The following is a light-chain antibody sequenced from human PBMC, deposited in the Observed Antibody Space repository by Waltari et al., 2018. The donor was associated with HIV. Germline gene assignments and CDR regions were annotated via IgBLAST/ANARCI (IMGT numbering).Light chain of an antibody. CDR1: GNDVGGYNY. J-gene: IGLJ2*01. CDR3: SSYAGSAVV. Sequence: QSALTQPPSASGSPGQSVTISCTGTGNDVGGYNYVSWYQLHPGKAPKLLIYYVTKRPSGVPDRFAGSKSGNAASLTVSGLQGDDEAEYYCSSYAGSAVVFGGGTKLTVL. CDR2: YVT. V-gene: IGLV2-8*01.